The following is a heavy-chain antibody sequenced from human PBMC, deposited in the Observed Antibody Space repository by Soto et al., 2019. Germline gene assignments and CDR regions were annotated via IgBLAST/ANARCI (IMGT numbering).Heavy chain of an antibody. CDR3: ARSGYYYDSSGYYQLDY. D-gene: IGHD3-22*01. CDR1: GGSISSGGYY. J-gene: IGHJ4*02. V-gene: IGHV4-31*03. CDR2: IYYSGST. Sequence: SETLSLTCTVSGGSISSGGYYWSWIRQHPGKGLEWIGYIYYSGSTYYNPSLKSRVTISVDTSKNQFSLKLSSVTAADTAVYYCARSGYYYDSSGYYQLDYWGQGTLVTVSS.